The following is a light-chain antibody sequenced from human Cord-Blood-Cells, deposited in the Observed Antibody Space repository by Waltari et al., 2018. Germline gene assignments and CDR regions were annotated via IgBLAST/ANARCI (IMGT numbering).Light chain of an antibody. Sequence: QSALTQPASVSGSPGPSITIPCTGTSSDAGGYNYVPGYQQHPGKAPKLMIYDVSNRPSGVSNRFSGSKSGNTASLTISGLQAEDEADYYCSSYTSSSTLYVFGTGTKVTVL. CDR2: DVS. J-gene: IGLJ1*01. V-gene: IGLV2-14*01. CDR1: SSDAGGYNY. CDR3: SSYTSSSTLYV.